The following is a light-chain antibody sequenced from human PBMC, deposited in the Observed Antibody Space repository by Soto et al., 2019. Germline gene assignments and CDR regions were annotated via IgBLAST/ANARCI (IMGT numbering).Light chain of an antibody. V-gene: IGLV2-23*01. CDR2: EGS. CDR3: CSYAGSSTGI. Sequence: QSALTQPASVSGSPGQSITMSCTGTSSDVGSYNFVSWYQQHPGKAPKLLIYEGSKRPSGVSDRFSASKSGNTASLTISGLQAEDEADYFCCSYAGSSTGIFGGGTKLTVL. CDR1: SSDVGSYNF. J-gene: IGLJ2*01.